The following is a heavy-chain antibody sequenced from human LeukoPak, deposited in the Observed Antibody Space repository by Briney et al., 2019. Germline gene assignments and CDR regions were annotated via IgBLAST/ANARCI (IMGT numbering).Heavy chain of an antibody. CDR2: ISYDGSNK. Sequence: PGGSLRLSCAASGFTFSSYGMHWVRQAPGKGLEWVAVISYDGSNKYYADSVKGRFTISRDNSKNTLYLQMNSLRAEDTAVYYCAKDLYGGNPGGGFDYWGQGTLVTVFS. V-gene: IGHV3-30*18. CDR1: GFTFSSYG. D-gene: IGHD4-23*01. J-gene: IGHJ4*02. CDR3: AKDLYGGNPGGGFDY.